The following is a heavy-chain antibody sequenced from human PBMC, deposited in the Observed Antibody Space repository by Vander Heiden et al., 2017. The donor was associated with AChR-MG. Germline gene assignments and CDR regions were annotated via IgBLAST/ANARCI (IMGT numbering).Heavy chain of an antibody. V-gene: IGHV3-48*01. J-gene: IGHJ4*01. Sequence: EVQLVESGGGLVQPGGSLRLSCAASGFTFSSYSMNWVRQAPGKGLEWVSYISSSSSTIYDADSVKGRFTISRDNAKNSLYLKMNSLRAEDTAVYYCARGMTTVPTYWGHGTLVTVSS. D-gene: IGHD4-17*01. CDR1: GFTFSSYS. CDR3: ARGMTTVPTY. CDR2: ISSSSSTI.